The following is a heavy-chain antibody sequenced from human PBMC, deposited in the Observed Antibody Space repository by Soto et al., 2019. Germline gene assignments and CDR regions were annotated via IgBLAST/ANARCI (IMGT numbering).Heavy chain of an antibody. D-gene: IGHD2-15*01. CDR1: GYTLTELS. CDR3: AAGVVPYGMDV. Sequence: GASVKVSCKVSGYTLTELSMHWVRQPPGKGLEWMGGFDPEDAETIYARRFQGRVTMTEDTSADTACMELSSLRSEDTAVYYCAAGVVPYGMDVWGQGTTVTASS. V-gene: IGHV1-24*01. J-gene: IGHJ6*02. CDR2: FDPEDAET.